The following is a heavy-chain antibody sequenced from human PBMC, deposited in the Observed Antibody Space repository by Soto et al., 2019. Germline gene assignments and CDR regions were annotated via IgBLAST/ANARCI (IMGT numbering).Heavy chain of an antibody. CDR1: GFTFSDYY. D-gene: IGHD2-21*01. V-gene: IGHV3-11*05. Sequence: QVQLVESGGGLVKPGGSLRLFCAASGFTFSDYYMSWIRQAPGKGLEWVSYISSSSSYTNYADSVKGRFTISRDNAKNSLYLQMNSLRAEDTAVYYCARSHVPFYGVSGLDYWGQGTLVTVSS. CDR2: ISSSSSYT. J-gene: IGHJ4*02. CDR3: ARSHVPFYGVSGLDY.